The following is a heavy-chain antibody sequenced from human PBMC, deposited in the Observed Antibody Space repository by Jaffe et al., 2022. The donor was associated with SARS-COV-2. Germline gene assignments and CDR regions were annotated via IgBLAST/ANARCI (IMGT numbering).Heavy chain of an antibody. CDR3: ATGRNSVWYEFDP. D-gene: IGHD6-19*01. Sequence: QVQLQESGPGLVKPSETLSLTCTVSGGSISGHYWSWIRRPPGKGLEWIGYIYFSGTTKYNPSLKSRVTISMDMSKNQFSLGLTSVTAADTAMYYCATGRNSVWYEFDPWGRGTLVTVSS. CDR2: IYFSGTT. V-gene: IGHV4-59*11. CDR1: GGSISGHY. J-gene: IGHJ5*02.